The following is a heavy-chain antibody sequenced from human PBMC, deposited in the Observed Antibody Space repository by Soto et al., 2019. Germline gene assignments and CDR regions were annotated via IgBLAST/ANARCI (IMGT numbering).Heavy chain of an antibody. Sequence: SETLSLTCAVSGGSISSSNWWSWVRQPPGKGLEWIGEIYHSGSTNYNPSLKSRVTISVDKSKNQFSLKLSSVTAADTAVYYCARDRRITMIVVATNYYYYGMDVWGQGTKVTVSS. D-gene: IGHD3-22*01. CDR1: GGSISSSNW. J-gene: IGHJ6*02. CDR2: IYHSGST. V-gene: IGHV4-4*02. CDR3: ARDRRITMIVVATNYYYYGMDV.